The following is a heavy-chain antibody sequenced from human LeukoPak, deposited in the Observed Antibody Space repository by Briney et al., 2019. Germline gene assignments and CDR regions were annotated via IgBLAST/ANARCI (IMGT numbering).Heavy chain of an antibody. V-gene: IGHV3-21*01. J-gene: IGHJ6*03. CDR1: GFTFSSYS. CDR2: ISSSSSYI. D-gene: IGHD3-10*01. CDR3: ARATVRGVITTRYYYYYMDV. Sequence: PGGSLRLSCAASGFTFSSYSMNWVRQAPGKGLEWVSSISSSSSYIYYADSVKGRFTISRDNAKNSLYLQMNSLRAEDTAVYYCARATVRGVITTRYYYYYMDVWGKGTTVTISS.